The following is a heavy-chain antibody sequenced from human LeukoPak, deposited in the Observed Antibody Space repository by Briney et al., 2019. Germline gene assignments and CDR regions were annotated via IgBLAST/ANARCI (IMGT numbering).Heavy chain of an antibody. CDR2: IYYTGST. V-gene: IGHV4-59*12. Sequence: PSETLSLTCTVSGDSIRNYYGNWIRQPPGKGLEWIGYIYYTGSTNYNPSLKSRVTMSVDTSKNQFSLKLTSVTAADTAVNYCARTPYGDYPPDSWGQGTLVTVSS. CDR3: ARTPYGDYPPDS. J-gene: IGHJ4*02. D-gene: IGHD4-17*01. CDR1: GDSIRNYY.